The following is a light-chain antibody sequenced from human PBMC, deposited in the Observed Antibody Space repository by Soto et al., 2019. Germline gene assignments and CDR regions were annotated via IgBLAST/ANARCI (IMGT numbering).Light chain of an antibody. CDR1: SSNIGGNS. V-gene: IGLV1-51*01. CDR2: DDN. Sequence: QSVLTQPPSVSAPPGQKVTISCSGSSSNIGGNSVSWYQQLPGTAPKLLIYDDNKRPSGIPDRFTGSKSGTSATLGITGLQTGDEADYYCGSWDSSLSAYVFGTGTKV. J-gene: IGLJ1*01. CDR3: GSWDSSLSAYV.